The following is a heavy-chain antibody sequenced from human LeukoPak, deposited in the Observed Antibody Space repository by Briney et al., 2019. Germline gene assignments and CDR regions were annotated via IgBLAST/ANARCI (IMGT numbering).Heavy chain of an antibody. J-gene: IGHJ4*02. CDR3: ARANNWPTNYLDY. D-gene: IGHD1-20*01. CDR2: INAGNGDT. V-gene: IGHV1-3*01. CDR1: GYTFVNYP. Sequence: GASVKVSCTASGYTFVNYPIHWVRQAPGQGPEWMGRINAGNGDTKYSQTFLGRVTFIRDTSASAAYMELSSLRSEDTAVYYCARANNWPTNYLDYWGQGTQVTVSA.